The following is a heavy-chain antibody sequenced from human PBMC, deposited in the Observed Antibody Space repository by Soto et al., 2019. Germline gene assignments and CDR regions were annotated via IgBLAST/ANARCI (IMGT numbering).Heavy chain of an antibody. CDR3: AHILGGSGVTVAGCFDY. CDR2: IDWDDDK. D-gene: IGHD6-19*01. Sequence: SGPTPVNPTHTLTLTCTFSGFSLSTSVIFVMWMLHPPCKALEWLALIDWDDDKYYSTSLKTRLTISKDTSKNQVVLTMTNVDPVDTATYYCAHILGGSGVTVAGCFDYWGQGTLVTVSS. V-gene: IGHV2-70*12. CDR1: GFSLSTSVIF. J-gene: IGHJ4*02.